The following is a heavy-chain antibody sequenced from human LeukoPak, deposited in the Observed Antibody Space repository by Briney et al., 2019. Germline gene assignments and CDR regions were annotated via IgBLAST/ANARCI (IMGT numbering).Heavy chain of an antibody. D-gene: IGHD5-12*01. V-gene: IGHV3-7*01. Sequence: PSETLSLTCAVYGGSFSGYYWSWIRQPPGKGLEWVANIKQDGSEKNYVDSAKGRFTVSRDNAKNSLYLQMNSLRAEDTAIYYCVGGSGYWGQGTLVTVSS. CDR1: GGSFSGYY. CDR3: VGGSGY. J-gene: IGHJ4*02. CDR2: IKQDGSEK.